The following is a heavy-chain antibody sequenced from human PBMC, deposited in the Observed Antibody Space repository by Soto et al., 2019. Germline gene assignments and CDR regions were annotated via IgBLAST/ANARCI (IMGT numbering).Heavy chain of an antibody. CDR3: ARLRGYSGLDNWFDP. Sequence: ASVKVSCKASGYTFTSYGISWVRQAPGQGLEWMGWISAYNGNTNYAQKLQGRVTMTTDTSTSTAYMELRSLRSDDTAVYYCARLRGYSGLDNWFDPWGQGTLVTVSS. CDR2: ISAYNGNT. D-gene: IGHD5-12*01. V-gene: IGHV1-18*01. J-gene: IGHJ5*02. CDR1: GYTFTSYG.